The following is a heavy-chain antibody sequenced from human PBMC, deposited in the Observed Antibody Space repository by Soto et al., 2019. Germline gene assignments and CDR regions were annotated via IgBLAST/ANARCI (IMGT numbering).Heavy chain of an antibody. CDR2: ISSSGSTI. D-gene: IGHD3-16*02. J-gene: IGHJ4*02. CDR1: GFTFSDYY. V-gene: IGHV3-11*01. CDR3: ERGPYDYVWGSDPPHFDY. Sequence: QVQLVESGGGLVKPGGSLRLSCAASGFTFSDYYMSWIRQAPGKGLEWVSYISSSGSTIYYADSVKGRFTISRDNAKNSIYLQMNSLIAEDTAVYYCERGPYDYVWGSDPPHFDYWGQGTLVTVSS.